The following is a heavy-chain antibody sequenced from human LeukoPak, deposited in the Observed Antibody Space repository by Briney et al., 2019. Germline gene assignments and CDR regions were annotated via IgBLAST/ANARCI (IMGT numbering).Heavy chain of an antibody. CDR3: ARVQQPSGIQGYYYGMDV. Sequence: GGSLRLSCSASGFTFSSYEMKWVRQALGKGLVWVSYISSGGNTTYYADSVKGRFTISRDNAKNSLYLQMNSLRAEDTAVYYCARVQQPSGIQGYYYGMDVWGQGTTVTVSS. CDR2: ISSGGNTT. V-gene: IGHV3-48*03. CDR1: GFTFSSYE. D-gene: IGHD6-13*01. J-gene: IGHJ6*02.